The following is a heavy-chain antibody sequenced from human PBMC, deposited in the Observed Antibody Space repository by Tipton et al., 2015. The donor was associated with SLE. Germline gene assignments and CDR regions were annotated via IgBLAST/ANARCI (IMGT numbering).Heavy chain of an antibody. CDR2: ISSSGGTI. J-gene: IGHJ4*02. D-gene: IGHD3-3*01. CDR1: GFTFSDYY. Sequence: SLRLSCAASGFTFSDYYMSWIRQAPGKGLEWVSYISSSGGTIYYADSVKGRFTISRDNAKNSLYLQMNSLRAEDTSVYYCARGASTYYDFWSGQYYFDYWGQGTLVTVSS. V-gene: IGHV3-11*04. CDR3: ARGASTYYDFWSGQYYFDY.